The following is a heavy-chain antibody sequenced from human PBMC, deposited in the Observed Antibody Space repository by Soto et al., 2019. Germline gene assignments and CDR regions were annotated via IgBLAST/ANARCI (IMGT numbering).Heavy chain of an antibody. CDR2: MNPNSGNT. CDR1: GYTFTSYD. CDR3: AKGSFGLRYFDWFRTSPIYGMDV. D-gene: IGHD3-9*01. Sequence: ASVKVSCKASGYTFTSYDINWVRLATGQGLEWMGWMNPNSGNTAYAQKFQGRVTMTRNTSISTAYMELNSLRAEDTAVYYCAKGSFGLRYFDWFRTSPIYGMDVWGQGTTVTVSS. J-gene: IGHJ6*02. V-gene: IGHV1-8*01.